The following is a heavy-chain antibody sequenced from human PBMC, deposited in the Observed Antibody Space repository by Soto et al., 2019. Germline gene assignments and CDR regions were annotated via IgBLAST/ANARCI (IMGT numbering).Heavy chain of an antibody. Sequence: PSETLSLTCAVSGGSISSSNWWTWVRQPPGKGLEWIGEIYHIGSTNYNPSLKSRVTISVDKSKNQFSLKLSSVTAADTAVYYCARGLGCISSRCYAKWFDPWGQGTLVTVSS. CDR3: ARGLGCISSRCYAKWFDP. CDR2: IYHIGST. J-gene: IGHJ5*02. V-gene: IGHV4-4*02. CDR1: GGSISSSNW. D-gene: IGHD2-2*01.